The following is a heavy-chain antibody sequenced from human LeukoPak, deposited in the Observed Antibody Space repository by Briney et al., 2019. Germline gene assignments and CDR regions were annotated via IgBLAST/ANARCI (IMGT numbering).Heavy chain of an antibody. CDR1: GYTFTSYH. Sequence: AASVRVSCKTSGYTFTSYHINWVRQAPGQGLEWMGWMNPYSGDRGYAQKFQGRVSITSDTSISTAYLELSILRSDDTAVYFCARTTSLTASGYDYWGQGTLVTVSS. V-gene: IGHV1-8*03. CDR3: ARTTSLTASGYDY. J-gene: IGHJ4*02. D-gene: IGHD4-17*01. CDR2: MNPYSGDR.